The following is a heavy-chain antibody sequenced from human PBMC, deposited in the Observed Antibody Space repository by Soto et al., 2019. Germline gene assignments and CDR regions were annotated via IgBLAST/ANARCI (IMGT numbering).Heavy chain of an antibody. Sequence: QVQLQESGPGLVKPSETLSLTCTVSGGTISSWYWSWIRQPPGKGLEWIGYSYYSWSTNCNHSLKSRATIAVDTSKNQASLKLRSRTAADTAVYYCARRYGSAIDYWGQGTLVTVSS. CDR1: GGTISSWY. V-gene: IGHV4-59*08. CDR2: SYYSWST. CDR3: ARRYGSAIDY. J-gene: IGHJ4*02. D-gene: IGHD1-26*01.